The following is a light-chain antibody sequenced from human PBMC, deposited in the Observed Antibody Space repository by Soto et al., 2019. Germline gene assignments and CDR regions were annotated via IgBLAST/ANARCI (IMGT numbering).Light chain of an antibody. CDR1: QSVRDN. CDR2: RAS. V-gene: IGKV3-15*01. J-gene: IGKJ2*01. Sequence: EILLTQSPATLAVSPGEGATLSCRVSQSVRDNLAWYQQKPGQAPRLLIYRASTRATGVPARFSGSGSGTEFTLTISSLQSEDVSVYFCQHYNFWPHTFGQGTKLEIK. CDR3: QHYNFWPHT.